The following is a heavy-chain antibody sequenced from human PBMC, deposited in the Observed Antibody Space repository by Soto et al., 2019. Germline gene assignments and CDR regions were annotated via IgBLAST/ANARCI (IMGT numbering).Heavy chain of an antibody. CDR2: ISPYSGRR. V-gene: IGHV1-18*04. CDR3: AREQYEFGDLYYVDY. CDR1: GYDFERFS. D-gene: IGHD4-17*01. Sequence: QVQLVQSGGEVKRPGASVKVSCKASGYDFERFSISWVRQARGQGLEWMGLISPYSGRRYYAEKFRGRVTMTTDTSTSTAYMELRSLTSDDTAVYFCAREQYEFGDLYYVDYWGQGTLVTVSS. J-gene: IGHJ4*02.